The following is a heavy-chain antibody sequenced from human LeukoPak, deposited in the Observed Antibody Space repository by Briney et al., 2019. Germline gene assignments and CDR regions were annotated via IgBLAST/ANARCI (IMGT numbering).Heavy chain of an antibody. J-gene: IGHJ4*02. CDR1: GYTFTGSY. CDR2: INPNGGGT. V-gene: IGHV1-2*02. Sequence: GASVKVSCKASGYTFTGSYIHGVRQAPGQGLEGMGWINPNGGGTNYAQKFQGRVTMTRDTSISTAYMELYRLRSDDTAVYYCAREGSVALAAASRPYFDYWGQGTLVTVSS. D-gene: IGHD2-2*01. CDR3: AREGSVALAAASRPYFDY.